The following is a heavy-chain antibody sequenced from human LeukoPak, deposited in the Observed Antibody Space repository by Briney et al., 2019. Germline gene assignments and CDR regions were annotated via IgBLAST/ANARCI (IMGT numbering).Heavy chain of an antibody. CDR3: AQGGDYSSSSVFDY. Sequence: SQTLSLTCTVSGGSISSGDYYWSWIRQPPGKGLEWIGYIYYSGSTYYNPSLKSRVTISIDTSKNQFSLKLSSVTAADTAVYYCAQGGDYSSSSVFDYWGQGTLVTVSS. CDR2: IYYSGST. D-gene: IGHD6-6*01. V-gene: IGHV4-30-4*08. CDR1: GGSISSGDYY. J-gene: IGHJ4*02.